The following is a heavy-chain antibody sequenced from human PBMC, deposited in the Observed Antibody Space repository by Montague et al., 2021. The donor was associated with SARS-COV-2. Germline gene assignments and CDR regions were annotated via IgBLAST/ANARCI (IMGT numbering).Heavy chain of an antibody. Sequence: SETLSLTCTVSGDSISSGYFYWGWIRQPPGKGLEWVVTIHYSGITYYNPSLKSRVTISVYTSRNQFSLKLSSVTAADTAIYYCARHLAISGTAAVSDYWGQGTLVTVSS. CDR3: ARHLAISGTAAVSDY. CDR2: IHYSGIT. J-gene: IGHJ4*02. D-gene: IGHD2-2*01. V-gene: IGHV4-39*01. CDR1: GDSISSGYFY.